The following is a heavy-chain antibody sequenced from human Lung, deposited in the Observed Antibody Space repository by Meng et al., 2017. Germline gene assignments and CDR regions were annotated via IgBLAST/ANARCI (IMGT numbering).Heavy chain of an antibody. V-gene: IGHV3-30*01. Sequence: GGSLRFSFAASGFNFRNYAMHWLRQAPGKGLEWVTDLSSDGSNEHYANSVRGRFTISRDNAKNTLYLQMNSLRPEDTAVYYCVRDWGGLAMFDYWGQGTLVTVSS. CDR3: VRDWGGLAMFDY. J-gene: IGHJ4*02. CDR1: GFNFRNYA. D-gene: IGHD3-16*01. CDR2: LSSDGSNE.